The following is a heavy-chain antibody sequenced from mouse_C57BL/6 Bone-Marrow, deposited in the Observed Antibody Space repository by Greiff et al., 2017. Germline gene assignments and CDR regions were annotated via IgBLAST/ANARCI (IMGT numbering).Heavy chain of an antibody. Sequence: QVQLQQPGAELVKPGASVKLSCKASGYTFTSYWMHWVKQRPGQGLEWIGEIDPSDSFTNYNQKFKGKSTLTVDKSSSTAYMRLSSLTSEDSAVYYCARYRGLRPFAYWGQGTLVTVSA. CDR1: GYTFTSYW. V-gene: IGHV1-69*01. CDR2: IDPSDSFT. J-gene: IGHJ3*01. D-gene: IGHD2-14*01. CDR3: ARYRGLRPFAY.